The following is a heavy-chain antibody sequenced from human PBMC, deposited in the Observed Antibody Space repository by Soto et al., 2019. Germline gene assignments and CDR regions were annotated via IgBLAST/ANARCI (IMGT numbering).Heavy chain of an antibody. J-gene: IGHJ5*02. Sequence: ASVKVSCKASGYTFTGYFMHWLRQAPGQGLEWMGWINPNSGATKYAQKFQGRVTLSRDTSIRTAYTELSGLRSDDTAVYYCARGGGTILAPLPWGQGTLVTVS. D-gene: IGHD3-3*01. V-gene: IGHV1-2*02. CDR2: INPNSGAT. CDR3: ARGGGTILAPLP. CDR1: GYTFTGYF.